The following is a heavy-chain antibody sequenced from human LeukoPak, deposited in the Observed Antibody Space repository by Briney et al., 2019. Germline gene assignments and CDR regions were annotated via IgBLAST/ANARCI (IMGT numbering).Heavy chain of an antibody. CDR1: GYTFTGYY. Sequence: ASVKVSCKASGYTFTGYYMHWVRQAPGQGVEWMGWINPNSGGTNYAQKFQGRVTMTRDTTISTAYMELSRLRSDVTAVYYCAREFLEANYFDYWGQGTLVTVSS. CDR3: AREFLEANYFDY. D-gene: IGHD5-24*01. J-gene: IGHJ4*02. V-gene: IGHV1-2*02. CDR2: INPNSGGT.